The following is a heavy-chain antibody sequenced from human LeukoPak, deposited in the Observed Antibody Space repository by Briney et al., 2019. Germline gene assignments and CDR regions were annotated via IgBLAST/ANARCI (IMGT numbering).Heavy chain of an antibody. CDR3: AKVRVGATYSDY. Sequence: GGSLRLSCAASGFTFDDYAMHWVRQAPGKGLEWVSGISWNSGSIGYADSVKGRFTISRDNAKNSLYLQMNSLRAEDTALYYCAKVRVGATYSDYWGQGTLVTVSS. CDR1: GFTFDDYA. D-gene: IGHD1-26*01. J-gene: IGHJ4*02. CDR2: ISWNSGSI. V-gene: IGHV3-9*01.